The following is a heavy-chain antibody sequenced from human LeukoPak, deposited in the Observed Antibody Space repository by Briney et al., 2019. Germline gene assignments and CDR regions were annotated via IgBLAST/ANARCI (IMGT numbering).Heavy chain of an antibody. CDR3: AKDTGISGSHRTLGFDY. CDR2: ISGSGNTI. D-gene: IGHD3-10*01. J-gene: IGHJ4*02. V-gene: IGHV3-48*03. Sequence: GGSLRLSCAASGFTFSSYEMNWVRQAPGKGLEWVSYISGSGNTIDYADSVKGHFTISRDNSKDTLYLQMNSLRAADTAVYYCAKDTGISGSHRTLGFDYWGQGTLVIVSS. CDR1: GFTFSSYE.